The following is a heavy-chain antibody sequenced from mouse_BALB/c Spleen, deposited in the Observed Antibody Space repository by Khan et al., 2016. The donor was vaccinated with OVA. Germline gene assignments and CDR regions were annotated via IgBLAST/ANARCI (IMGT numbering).Heavy chain of an antibody. D-gene: IGHD2-1*01. CDR1: GYTFTDYA. Sequence: QVQLQQSGAELVRPGVSVKISCKGSGYTFTDYAMHWVKQSHAKSLEWIGVISTYYGDADYNQKFKGKATMTVDKSSSTAYMELARLTSEDAAIYYCARGVGNSRFAYWGQGTLVTVSA. CDR2: ISTYYGDA. J-gene: IGHJ3*01. V-gene: IGHV1S137*01. CDR3: ARGVGNSRFAY.